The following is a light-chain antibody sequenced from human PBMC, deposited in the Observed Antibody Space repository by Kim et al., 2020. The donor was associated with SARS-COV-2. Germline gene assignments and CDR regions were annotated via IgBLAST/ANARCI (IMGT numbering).Light chain of an antibody. Sequence: EIVMTQSPVTLSVSPGERATLSCRASQSVSSNVGWYQQKPGQAPRLLIYDASTRATGIPARFSGSGSGTEFSLTISSLQSEDFAVYYCQQYENWYTFGQGTKLEI. CDR1: QSVSSN. V-gene: IGKV3-15*01. CDR3: QQYENWYT. J-gene: IGKJ2*01. CDR2: DAS.